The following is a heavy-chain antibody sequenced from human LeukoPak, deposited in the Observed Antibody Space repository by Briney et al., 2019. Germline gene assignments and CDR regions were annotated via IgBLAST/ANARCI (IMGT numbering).Heavy chain of an antibody. J-gene: IGHJ5*02. CDR1: GGSISSYY. CDR2: IYYSGST. CDR3: ARGRATGLVSIFGVVSDWFDP. D-gene: IGHD3-3*01. Sequence: PSETLSLTCTVSGGSISSYYWSWIRQPPGKGLEWIGYIYYSGSTNYNPSLKSRVTISVDTSKNQFSLKLSSVTAADTAVYYCARGRATGLVSIFGVVSDWFDPWGQGTLVTVSS. V-gene: IGHV4-59*01.